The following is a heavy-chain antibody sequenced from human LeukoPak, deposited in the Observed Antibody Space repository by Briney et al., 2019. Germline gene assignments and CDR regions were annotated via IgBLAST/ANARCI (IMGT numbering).Heavy chain of an antibody. CDR2: IGTSASST. Sequence: PRGSLRLSCATSGFTFSSYTMTWVRQAPGKGLEYVSGIGTSASSTTYADSVKGRFTISRDNSKNTLYLQMNSLRVEDTAVYYCAKDPNWDRGYWGQGTLVTVSS. J-gene: IGHJ4*02. CDR1: GFTFSSYT. V-gene: IGHV3-23*01. CDR3: AKDPNWDRGY. D-gene: IGHD7-27*01.